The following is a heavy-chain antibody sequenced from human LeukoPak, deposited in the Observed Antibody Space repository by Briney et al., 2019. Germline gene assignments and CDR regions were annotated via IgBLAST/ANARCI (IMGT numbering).Heavy chain of an antibody. CDR3: ARASNLLSGFDY. J-gene: IGHJ4*02. CDR2: SNYRGSA. CDR1: GGSISSGDYY. V-gene: IGHV4-30-4*01. D-gene: IGHD2-15*01. Sequence: SETLFLTCTVSGGSISSGDYYWSWIRQPPGKGLEYIGYSNYRGSAYYNPSLKSRVTISVDTSKSQFSLKLSSVTAADTAVYCCARASNLLSGFDYWGQGTLVTVSS.